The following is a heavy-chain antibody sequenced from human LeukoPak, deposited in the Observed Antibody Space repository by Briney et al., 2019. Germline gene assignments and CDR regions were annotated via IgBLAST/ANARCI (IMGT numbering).Heavy chain of an antibody. D-gene: IGHD2-15*01. J-gene: IGHJ3*02. CDR1: GFTVSSNY. Sequence: GGSLRLSCAASGFTVSSNYMSWVRQAPGKGLEWVSVIYSGGSTYYADSVEGRFTISRDNSKNTLYLQMNSLRAEDTAVYYCAREVVVALDAFDIWGQGTMVTVSS. V-gene: IGHV3-53*01. CDR2: IYSGGST. CDR3: AREVVVALDAFDI.